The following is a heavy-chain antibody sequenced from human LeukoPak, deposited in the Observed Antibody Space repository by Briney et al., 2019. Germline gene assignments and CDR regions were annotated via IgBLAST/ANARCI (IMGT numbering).Heavy chain of an antibody. CDR1: GITLSNYG. CDR3: AREVYSYALDALDL. D-gene: IGHD5-18*01. CDR2: ISDGGGSR. Sequence: GGSLRLSCAVSGITLSNYGMSWVRQAPGKGLEWVAGISDGGGSRNYADSVKGRFSISRDNSKNTLYLQMNSLRSEDTAVYYCAREVYSYALDALDLWGQGTMVTVSS. J-gene: IGHJ3*01. V-gene: IGHV3-23*01.